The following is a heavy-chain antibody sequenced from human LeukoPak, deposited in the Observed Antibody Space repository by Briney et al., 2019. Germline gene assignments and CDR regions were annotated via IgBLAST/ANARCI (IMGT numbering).Heavy chain of an antibody. D-gene: IGHD3-10*01. CDR3: ASLSGRGRITMVRGVIKGYYFDY. J-gene: IGHJ4*02. V-gene: IGHV4-34*01. CDR1: GGSFSGYY. Sequence: SETLSLTCAVYGGSFSGYYWSWIRQPPGKGLEWIGEINHSGSTNYNPSLKSRVTISVDTSKNQFSLKLSSVTAADTAVYYCASLSGRGRITMVRGVIKGYYFDYWGQGTLVTVSS. CDR2: INHSGST.